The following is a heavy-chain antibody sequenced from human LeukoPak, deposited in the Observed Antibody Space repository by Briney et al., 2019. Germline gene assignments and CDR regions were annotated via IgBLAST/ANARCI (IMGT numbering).Heavy chain of an antibody. V-gene: IGHV3-30*18. CDR2: ISYDGSNK. CDR3: AKGSGWSAEYFQH. J-gene: IGHJ1*01. D-gene: IGHD6-19*01. CDR1: GFTFSSYG. Sequence: PGGSLRLSCAASGFTFSSYGMHWVRQAPGKGLEWVAVISYDGSNKYYADSVKGRFTISRDNSKNTLYLQMNSLRAEDTAVYYCAKGSGWSAEYFQHWGQGTLVTVSS.